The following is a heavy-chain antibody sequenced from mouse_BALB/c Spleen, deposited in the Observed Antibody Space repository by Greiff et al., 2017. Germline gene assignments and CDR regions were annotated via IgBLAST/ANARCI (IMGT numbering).Heavy chain of an antibody. CDR3: TRGGGRGYYFDY. J-gene: IGHJ2*01. V-gene: IGHV1-69*02. CDR1: GYTFTSYW. Sequence: QVQLQQPGAELVRPGASVKLSCKASGYTFTSYWINWVKQRPGQGLEWIGNIYPSDSYTNYNQKFKDKATLTVDKSSSTAYMQLSSPTSEDSAVYYCTRGGGRGYYFDYWGQGTTLTVSS. D-gene: IGHD3-3*01. CDR2: IYPSDSYT.